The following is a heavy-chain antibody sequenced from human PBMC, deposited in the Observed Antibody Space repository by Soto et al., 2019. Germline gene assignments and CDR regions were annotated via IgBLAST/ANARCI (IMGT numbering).Heavy chain of an antibody. CDR1: GFTLSSYG. D-gene: IGHD3-3*01. J-gene: IGHJ6*02. Sequence: PGXSLRLSFAASGFTLSSYGLHWFRQAPGNGLEWVAVIWYDGSNKYYADSVKGRFTISRDNSKNTLYLQMNSLRAEDTAVYYCARGDPLDFWSGPASNYGMDVWGQGTTVTVSS. CDR2: IWYDGSNK. CDR3: ARGDPLDFWSGPASNYGMDV. V-gene: IGHV3-33*01.